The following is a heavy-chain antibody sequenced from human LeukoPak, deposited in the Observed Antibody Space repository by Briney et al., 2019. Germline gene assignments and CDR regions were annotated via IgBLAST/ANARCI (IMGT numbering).Heavy chain of an antibody. D-gene: IGHD6-13*01. CDR2: IYYSGST. Sequence: PSETLSLTCTVSGGSISSSSYYWGWIRQPPGKGLEWIGSIYYSGSTYYNPSLKSRVTISVDTSKNQFSLKLTSVTAADTAVYYCARDLHSSSWLDYWGQGTLVTVSS. CDR3: ARDLHSSSWLDY. J-gene: IGHJ4*02. V-gene: IGHV4-39*07. CDR1: GGSISSSSYY.